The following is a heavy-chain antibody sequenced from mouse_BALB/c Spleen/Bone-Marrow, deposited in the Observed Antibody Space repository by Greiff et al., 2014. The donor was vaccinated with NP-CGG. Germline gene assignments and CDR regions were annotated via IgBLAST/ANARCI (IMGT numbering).Heavy chain of an antibody. D-gene: IGHD2-2*01. J-gene: IGHJ3*01. V-gene: IGHV1S81*02. CDR3: ARDDGYDAGFAWFVY. CDR1: GYTFTSYW. Sequence: VQLQQSGAELVKPGASVKLSCKASGYTFTSYWMHWVKQRPGQGLEWIGEINPSNGRTNYNEKFKSKATVTVDKSSSTAYMQLSSLTSEDSAVYYCARDDGYDAGFAWFVYWGQGTLVTVSA. CDR2: INPSNGRT.